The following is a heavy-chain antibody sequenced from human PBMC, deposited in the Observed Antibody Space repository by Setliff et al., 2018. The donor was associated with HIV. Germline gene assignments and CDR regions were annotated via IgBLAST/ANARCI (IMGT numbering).Heavy chain of an antibody. CDR1: GYTFTSYG. CDR3: ARGGGYDVVIYVDY. J-gene: IGHJ4*02. Sequence: ASVKVSCKASGYTFTSYGISWVRQAPGQGREGMGWISAYSGNTDYEQKFRGKVTITRATSESTAYMELSSLRSEETAVYYCARGGGYDVVIYVDYCGPGTLVTVSS. V-gene: IGHV1-18*01. CDR2: ISAYSGNT. D-gene: IGHD5-12*01.